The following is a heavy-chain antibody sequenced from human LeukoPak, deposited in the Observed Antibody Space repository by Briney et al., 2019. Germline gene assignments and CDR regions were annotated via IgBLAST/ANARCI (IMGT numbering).Heavy chain of an antibody. CDR3: AKSRGFGESANDY. CDR2: ISGSGGSR. J-gene: IGHJ4*02. CDR1: GFTFSSYA. V-gene: IGHV3-23*01. Sequence: GASLRLSCAASGFTFSSYAMSWVRQAPGKGLEWVSAISGSGGSRYYADSVKGRFTISRDNSENTLYLQMNSLRAEDTAVYYCAKSRGFGESANDYWGQGTLVTVSS. D-gene: IGHD3-10*01.